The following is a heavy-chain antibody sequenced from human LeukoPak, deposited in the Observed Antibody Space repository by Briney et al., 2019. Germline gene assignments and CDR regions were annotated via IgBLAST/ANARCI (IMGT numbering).Heavy chain of an antibody. CDR3: AKDPES. Sequence: PGGSLRLSCAASGFTFSDFYMTWIRQAPGKGLEWVSYITSAGSTYYADSVKGRFTISRDNSKNTLYLQMNSLRAEDTAVYYCAKDPESWGQGTLVTVSS. CDR2: ITSAGST. V-gene: IGHV3-69-1*01. J-gene: IGHJ4*02. CDR1: GFTFSDFY. D-gene: IGHD1-14*01.